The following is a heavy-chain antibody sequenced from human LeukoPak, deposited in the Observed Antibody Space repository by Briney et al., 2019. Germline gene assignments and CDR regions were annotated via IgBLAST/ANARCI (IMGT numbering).Heavy chain of an antibody. CDR3: AKDSLRTVPKASFDS. CDR1: GFTVSSNY. CDR2: ISGSGGST. J-gene: IGHJ4*02. D-gene: IGHD2-2*01. Sequence: GGSLRLSCAASGFTVSSNYMSWVRQGPGKGLEWVSTISGSGGSTYYADSVKGRFTISRDNSKNTLFLQMNSLRAEDRAVYYCAKDSLRTVPKASFDSWGQGTLVTVSS. V-gene: IGHV3-23*01.